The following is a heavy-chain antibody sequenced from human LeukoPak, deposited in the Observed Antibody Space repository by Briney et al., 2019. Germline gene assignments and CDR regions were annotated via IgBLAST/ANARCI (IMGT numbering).Heavy chain of an antibody. CDR1: GFTFTDYD. CDR2: ISYGGDNT. V-gene: IGHV3-23*01. CDR3: AKDPHPYGDSVGGYHFDY. J-gene: IGHJ4*02. Sequence: PGGTLRLSCALTGFTFTDYDMKWVPQAPGKGLECVSGISYGGDNTYYADSVKGRFTISRDNPRNTLNLALNSLRAEDTAVYYCAKDPHPYGDSVGGYHFDYWGQGTLVTVSS. D-gene: IGHD4-17*01.